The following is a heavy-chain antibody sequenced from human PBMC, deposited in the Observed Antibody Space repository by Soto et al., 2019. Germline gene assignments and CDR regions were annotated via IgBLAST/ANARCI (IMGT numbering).Heavy chain of an antibody. J-gene: IGHJ4*02. Sequence: QVQLVQSGAEVKKPGSSVKVSCKASGGTFSSYAISWVRQAPGQGLEWMGGIIPIFGTANYAQKFQGRVTITADESTSTAYMELSSLRSEDTAVYYCASGGALGYCSGGSCFRLAYWGQGTLVTVSS. D-gene: IGHD2-15*01. V-gene: IGHV1-69*12. CDR3: ASGGALGYCSGGSCFRLAY. CDR2: IIPIFGTA. CDR1: GGTFSSYA.